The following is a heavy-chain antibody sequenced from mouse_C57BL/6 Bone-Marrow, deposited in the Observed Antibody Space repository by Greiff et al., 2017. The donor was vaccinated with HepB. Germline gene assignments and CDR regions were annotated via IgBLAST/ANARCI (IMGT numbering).Heavy chain of an antibody. D-gene: IGHD1-1*01. Sequence: DVHLVESEGGLVQPGSSMKLSCTASGFTFSDYYMAWVRQVPEKGLEWVANINYHGSSTYYLDSLKSRFILSRDNAKNILYLQMSSLKSEDTATYYCARDRGTTVVEYFDVWGTGTTVTVSS. CDR1: GFTFSDYY. CDR2: INYHGSST. CDR3: ARDRGTTVVEYFDV. J-gene: IGHJ1*03. V-gene: IGHV5-16*01.